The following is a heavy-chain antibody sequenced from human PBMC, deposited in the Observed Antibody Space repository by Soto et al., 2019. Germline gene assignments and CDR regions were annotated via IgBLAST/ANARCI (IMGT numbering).Heavy chain of an antibody. V-gene: IGHV1-24*01. CDR3: ATDRKVGATRWFDP. CDR1: GYTLTELS. Sequence: ASVKVSCKVSGYTLTELSMHWVRQAPGKGLEWMGGFDPEDGETIYAQKFQGRVTMTEDTSTDTAYMELSSLRSEDTAVYYCATDRKVGATRWFDPWGQGTLVTVSS. D-gene: IGHD1-26*01. CDR2: FDPEDGET. J-gene: IGHJ5*02.